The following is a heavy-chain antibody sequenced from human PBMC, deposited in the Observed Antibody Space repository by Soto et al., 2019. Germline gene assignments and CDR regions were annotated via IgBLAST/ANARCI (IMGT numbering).Heavy chain of an antibody. Sequence: SETLSLTCAVSGVSISSGSWWTWVRQTPQRGLEYLGEIFHDGTANYYPSFERRVAISVDTSKNQFSLKLTAVTAADTAIYFCARLVYDTRLNYMYFDFWGQGALVTVSS. J-gene: IGHJ4*02. CDR1: GVSISSGSW. CDR2: IFHDGTA. D-gene: IGHD3-10*01. V-gene: IGHV4-4*02. CDR3: ARLVYDTRLNYMYFDF.